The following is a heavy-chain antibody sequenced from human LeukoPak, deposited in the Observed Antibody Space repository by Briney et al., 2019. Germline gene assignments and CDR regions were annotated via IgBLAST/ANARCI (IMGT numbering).Heavy chain of an antibody. CDR2: ISFDGSNK. Sequence: GRSLRLSCAASGFTFSNYGMHWVRQAPGKGLEWVAVISFDGSNKYYADSVKGRFTISRDNSKNTLYLQMNSLRTEDTAVYYCVKISDTDSSGWTYWGQGTLVTVSS. CDR1: GFTFSNYG. D-gene: IGHD6-19*01. V-gene: IGHV3-30*18. CDR3: VKISDTDSSGWTY. J-gene: IGHJ4*02.